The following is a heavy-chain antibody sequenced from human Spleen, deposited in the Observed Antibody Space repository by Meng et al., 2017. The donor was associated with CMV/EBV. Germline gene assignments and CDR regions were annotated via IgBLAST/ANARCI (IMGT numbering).Heavy chain of an antibody. J-gene: IGHJ4*02. Sequence: SQTLSLTCTVSGYSISSGYYWGWIRQPPGKGLEWIGYIYYGGSIDYNPSLKSRVTISIETSKNHFSLKLKSVTAADTAVYYCARGVPYADSPGGYFDYWGQGRLVPSPQ. CDR3: ARGVPYADSPGGYFDY. CDR1: GYSISSGYY. V-gene: IGHV4-38-2*02. D-gene: IGHD3-16*01. CDR2: IYYGGSI.